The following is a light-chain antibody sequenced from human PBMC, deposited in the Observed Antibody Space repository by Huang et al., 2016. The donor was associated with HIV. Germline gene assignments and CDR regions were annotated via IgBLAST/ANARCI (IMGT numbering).Light chain of an antibody. CDR2: SAS. V-gene: IGKV1-6*01. Sequence: AIQMTQSPASLSASVGDRVTITCRASKDIGNDLGWYQQRLGKAPKLLVYSASHLQSGVPSRFTGSGSATHFTLTISGLQPEDFATYYCLQDYLYPWTFGQGTKVEI. CDR1: KDIGND. CDR3: LQDYLYPWT. J-gene: IGKJ1*01.